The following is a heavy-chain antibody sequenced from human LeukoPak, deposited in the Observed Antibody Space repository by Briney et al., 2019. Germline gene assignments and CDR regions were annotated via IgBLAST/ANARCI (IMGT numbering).Heavy chain of an antibody. J-gene: IGHJ2*01. CDR2: IRQDGNEK. V-gene: IGHV3-7*04. CDR3: ARGPRYFDL. CDR1: GFTFSNYW. Sequence: GGSLRLSCAASGFTFSNYWMSWVRQAPGKGLEWVGNIRQDGNEKYYVDSVKGRFTISRDNAENSLYLQMNSLRGEDTAVYYCARGPRYFDLWGRGTLVTVSS.